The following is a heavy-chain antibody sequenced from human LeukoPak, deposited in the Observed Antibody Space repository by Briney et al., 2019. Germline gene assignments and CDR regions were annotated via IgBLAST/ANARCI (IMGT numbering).Heavy chain of an antibody. Sequence: ASVKVSCKASGYTFITYGISWVRQAPGQGLEWVGWISAYSGNTNYAQKLQGRVTVTTDTSTSTAYMELRSLRSDDTAVYYCAREQQQLTTDYWGQGTLVTVSS. CDR1: GYTFITYG. CDR3: AREQQQLTTDY. D-gene: IGHD6-13*01. V-gene: IGHV1-18*01. J-gene: IGHJ4*02. CDR2: ISAYSGNT.